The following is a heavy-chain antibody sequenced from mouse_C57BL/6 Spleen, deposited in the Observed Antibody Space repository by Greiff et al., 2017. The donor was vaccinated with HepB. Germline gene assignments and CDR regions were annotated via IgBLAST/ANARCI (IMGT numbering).Heavy chain of an antibody. CDR1: GYTFTSYG. Sequence: VQLQQSGAELARPGASVKLSCKASGYTFTSYGISWVKQRTGQGLEWIGEIYPRSGNTYYNEKFKGKATLTADKSASTAYMELRSLTSEDSAVYFSARYSMGYFDVWGTGTTVTVSS. CDR2: IYPRSGNT. CDR3: ARYSMGYFDV. V-gene: IGHV1-81*01. J-gene: IGHJ1*03.